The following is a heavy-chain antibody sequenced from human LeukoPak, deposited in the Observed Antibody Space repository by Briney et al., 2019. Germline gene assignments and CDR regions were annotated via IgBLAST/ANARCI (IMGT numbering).Heavy chain of an antibody. CDR1: GGSISSSSYY. CDR2: IYYSGST. J-gene: IGHJ4*02. Sequence: PSETLSLTCTVSGGSISSSSYYWGWIRQPPGKGLEWIGSIYYSGSTYYNPSLKSRVTISVDTSKNQFSLKLSFVTAADTAVYYCARSQITIFRVAIDSLYYFDYWGQGTLVTVSS. D-gene: IGHD3-3*01. CDR3: ARSQITIFRVAIDSLYYFDY. V-gene: IGHV4-39*01.